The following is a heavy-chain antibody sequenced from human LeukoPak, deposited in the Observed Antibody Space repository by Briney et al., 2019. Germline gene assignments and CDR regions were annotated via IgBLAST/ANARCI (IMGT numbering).Heavy chain of an antibody. CDR2: MYYSGST. V-gene: IGHV4-39*01. J-gene: IGHJ4*02. Sequence: KPSETLSLTCTVSGGSISSSSYYWGWIRQPPGKGLECIRSMYYSGSTYYNPPLKSRVNISVDTSKKQFSLNLRSVTAADTAVYYCVRLNGGYYEAIFDYWGQGTLVTVSS. CDR1: GGSISSSSYY. D-gene: IGHD3-22*01. CDR3: VRLNGGYYEAIFDY.